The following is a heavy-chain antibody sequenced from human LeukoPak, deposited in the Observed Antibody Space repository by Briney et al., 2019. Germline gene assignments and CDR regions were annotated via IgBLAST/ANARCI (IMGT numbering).Heavy chain of an antibody. CDR2: IWYDGSNK. Sequence: PGGSLSLSCAPSGFTFSIYGMHWVRQAPGKGLEWVTVIWYDGSNKYYADSVKARFTLSRDNSKNTLYLQMNSLRGEDTAVYYWARDVVVVPAAHYGMDVWGKGATVTVSS. J-gene: IGHJ6*04. CDR3: ARDVVVVPAAHYGMDV. CDR1: GFTFSIYG. V-gene: IGHV3-33*01. D-gene: IGHD2-2*01.